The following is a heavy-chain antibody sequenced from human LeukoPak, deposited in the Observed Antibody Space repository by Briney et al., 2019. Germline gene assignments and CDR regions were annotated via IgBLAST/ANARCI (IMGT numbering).Heavy chain of an antibody. J-gene: IGHJ4*02. V-gene: IGHV3-48*04. Sequence: GGSLRLSCAASGFTISTYWMHWIRQAPGKGLEWVSYISSSYNTIYYRDSVQGRFIISRDNAKNSLSLQMNSLRAEDSGIYYCARATSDSSGYPVSDCWGQGTLVTVSS. CDR1: GFTISTYW. CDR3: ARATSDSSGYPVSDC. D-gene: IGHD3-22*01. CDR2: ISSSYNTI.